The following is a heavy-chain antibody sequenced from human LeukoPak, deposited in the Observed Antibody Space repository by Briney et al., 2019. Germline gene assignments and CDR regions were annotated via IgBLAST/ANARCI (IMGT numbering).Heavy chain of an antibody. CDR1: GFTFSSYG. CDR2: IRYDGSNK. Sequence: GGSLRLSCAASGFTFSSYGMHWVRQAPGKGLEWVAFIRYDGSNKYYADPVKGRFTISRDNSKNTLYLQMNSLRAEDTAVYYCAKEYCSSTSCYVSDWGQGTLVTVSS. D-gene: IGHD2-2*01. J-gene: IGHJ4*02. V-gene: IGHV3-30*02. CDR3: AKEYCSSTSCYVSD.